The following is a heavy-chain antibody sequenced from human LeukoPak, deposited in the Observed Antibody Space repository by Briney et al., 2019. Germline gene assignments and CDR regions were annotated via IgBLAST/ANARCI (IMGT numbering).Heavy chain of an antibody. CDR1: GGSISSYY. D-gene: IGHD3-10*01. CDR3: ARGPLRYYGSGSYYYYYYYMDV. J-gene: IGHJ6*03. CDR2: IYTSGST. Sequence: SETLSLTCTVSGGSISSYYWSWIRQPPGKGLEWIGRIYTSGSTNYNPSLKSRVTISVGTSKNQFSLKLSSVTAADTAVYYCARGPLRYYGSGSYYYYYYYMDVWGKGTTVTISS. V-gene: IGHV4-4*08.